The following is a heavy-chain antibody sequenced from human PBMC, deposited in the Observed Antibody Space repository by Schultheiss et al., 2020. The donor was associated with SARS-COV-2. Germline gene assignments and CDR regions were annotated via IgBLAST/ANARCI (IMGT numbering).Heavy chain of an antibody. CDR2: ISGSGGST. D-gene: IGHD5-12*01. CDR3: AKEAGYSGYDLGYYDSSPTSLGHAFDI. Sequence: GGSLRLSCAASGFTFSSYAMSWVRQAPGKGLEWVSAISGSGGSTYYADSVKGRFTISRDNSKNTLYLQMNSLRAEDTAVYYCAKEAGYSGYDLGYYDSSPTSLGHAFDIWGQGTMVTVSS. J-gene: IGHJ3*02. CDR1: GFTFSSYA. V-gene: IGHV3-23*01.